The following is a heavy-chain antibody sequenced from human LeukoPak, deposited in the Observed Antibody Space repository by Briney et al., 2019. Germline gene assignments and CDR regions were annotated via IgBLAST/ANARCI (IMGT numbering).Heavy chain of an antibody. D-gene: IGHD3-22*01. V-gene: IGHV3-48*01. CDR1: GFTLSTYS. Sequence: GGSLRLSCAASGFTLSTYSMNWVRQAPGKGLEWVSYISSSSGTIYYADSVKGRFTISRDNAKDSLYLQMNSLRAEDTAVYYCARDKGVSGYSIDYWGQGTLVTVSS. CDR3: ARDKGVSGYSIDY. CDR2: ISSSSGTI. J-gene: IGHJ4*02.